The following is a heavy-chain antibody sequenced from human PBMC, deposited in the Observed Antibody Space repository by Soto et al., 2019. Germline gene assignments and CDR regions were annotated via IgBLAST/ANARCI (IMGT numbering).Heavy chain of an antibody. Sequence: GASVKVSCKASRYTFTSYAMHWVRQAPGQRLEWMGWINAGNGNTKYSQKFQGRVTITRDTSASTAYMELSSLRSEDTAVYYCAREMIAVADRLYGGAYGMDVWGQGTTVTVSS. CDR1: RYTFTSYA. V-gene: IGHV1-3*01. J-gene: IGHJ6*02. D-gene: IGHD6-19*01. CDR2: INAGNGNT. CDR3: AREMIAVADRLYGGAYGMDV.